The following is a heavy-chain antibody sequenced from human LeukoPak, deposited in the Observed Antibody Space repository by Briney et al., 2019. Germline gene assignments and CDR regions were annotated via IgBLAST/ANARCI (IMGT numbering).Heavy chain of an antibody. CDR3: ARRRLRYFDWLPDY. J-gene: IGHJ4*02. D-gene: IGHD3-9*01. Sequence: GASVKVSCKASGYTFTSYAMHWVRQAPGQRLEWMGWINAGNGNTKYSQKFQGRVTITRDTSASTAYMGLSSLRSEDTAVYYRARRRLRYFDWLPDYWGQGTLVTVSS. CDR2: INAGNGNT. CDR1: GYTFTSYA. V-gene: IGHV1-3*01.